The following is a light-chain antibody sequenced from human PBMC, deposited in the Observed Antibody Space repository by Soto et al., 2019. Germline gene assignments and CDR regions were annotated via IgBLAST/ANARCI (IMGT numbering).Light chain of an antibody. CDR2: SAS. CDR1: QSVSSN. CDR3: QQYNSYWT. V-gene: IGKV3-15*01. J-gene: IGKJ1*01. Sequence: EVVMTQSPATVSVSPGERATLSCRASQSVSSNLAWYQQKPGQAPRLLIYSASTRASGIPDRFSGSGSGTEFTLTISSLQPDDFATYYCQQYNSYWTFGQGTKVDIK.